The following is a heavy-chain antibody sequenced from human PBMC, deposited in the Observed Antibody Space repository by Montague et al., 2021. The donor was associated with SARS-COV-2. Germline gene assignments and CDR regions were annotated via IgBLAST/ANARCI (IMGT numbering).Heavy chain of an antibody. CDR2: IYYIGRI. Sequence: SETLSLTCTVSGGSISNYFWSWIRQPPGKGLEWIGYIYYIGRINYNPSFKSRVTISVDTSKNQFSLKLTSVTAADTAVYYCARQNSGTDRYDAFDFWGQGTMVTVSS. V-gene: IGHV4-59*08. D-gene: IGHD1-26*01. CDR1: GGSISNYF. J-gene: IGHJ3*01. CDR3: ARQNSGTDRYDAFDF.